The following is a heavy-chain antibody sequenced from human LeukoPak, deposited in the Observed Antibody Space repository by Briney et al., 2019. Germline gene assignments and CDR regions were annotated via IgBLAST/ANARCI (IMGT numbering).Heavy chain of an antibody. Sequence: GGSLRLSCAASGFTFDDYGMSWVRQAPGKGLEWVSGINWNGGSTGYADSVKGRFTISRDNAKNSLYLQMNSLKTEDTAVYYCTTVQIYGSGEDWFDPWGQGTLVTVSS. J-gene: IGHJ5*02. V-gene: IGHV3-20*04. CDR2: INWNGGST. CDR1: GFTFDDYG. CDR3: TTVQIYGSGEDWFDP. D-gene: IGHD3-10*01.